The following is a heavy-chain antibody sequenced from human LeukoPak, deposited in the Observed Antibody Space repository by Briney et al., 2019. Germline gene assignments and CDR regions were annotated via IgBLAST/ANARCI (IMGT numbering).Heavy chain of an antibody. CDR2: IYYSGST. V-gene: IGHV4-59*12. CDR3: ARKSKHYYGSGSYFDWFDP. Sequence: SETLSLTCTVSGGSISSYYWSWIRQPPGKGLEWIGYIYYSGSTNYNPSLKSRVTISVDTSKNQFSLKLSSVTAADTAVYYCARKSKHYYGSGSYFDWFDPWGQGTLVTVSS. D-gene: IGHD3-10*01. J-gene: IGHJ5*02. CDR1: GGSISSYY.